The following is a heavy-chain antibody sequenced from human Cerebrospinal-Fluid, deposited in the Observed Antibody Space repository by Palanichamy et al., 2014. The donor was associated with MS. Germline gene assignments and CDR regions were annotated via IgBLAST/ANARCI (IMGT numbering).Heavy chain of an antibody. CDR1: EFSVKNNY. D-gene: IGHD6-6*01. Sequence: VQLVVSGGGLVQPGGSLRLSCAASEFSVKNNYMSWVRQAPGKGLEWVSIIYAGGSTYYADSVKGRFTIARDNPKNTVFLQMNSLRPDDTGAYYCATLSRRSSSPIDYWGQGTLVGVSS. V-gene: IGHV3-66*02. CDR2: IYAGGST. CDR3: ATLSRRSSSPIDY. J-gene: IGHJ4*02.